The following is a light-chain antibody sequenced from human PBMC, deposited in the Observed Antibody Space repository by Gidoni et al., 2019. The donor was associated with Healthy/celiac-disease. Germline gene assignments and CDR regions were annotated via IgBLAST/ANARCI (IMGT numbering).Light chain of an antibody. CDR3: RKSYRTLT. V-gene: IGKV1-39*01. J-gene: IGKJ4*01. CDR1: QSISSH. Sequence: LQMTQSPSSLSASVGDSVTITCRASQSISSHLNWYQQKPGKAPRRLIYGASSLQSGVPSRFSGSGSGKNFTLTISSLQLEDFETYYFRKSYRTLTFXGXTKVEIK. CDR2: GAS.